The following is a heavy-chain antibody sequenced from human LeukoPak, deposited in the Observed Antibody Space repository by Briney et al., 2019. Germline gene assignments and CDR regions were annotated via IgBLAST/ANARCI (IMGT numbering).Heavy chain of an antibody. J-gene: IGHJ5*02. CDR1: GDSIRRNSFF. V-gene: IGHV4-39*01. CDR3: ARRPGHTWDVGNWFDP. Sequence: SETLSLTCSVSGDSIRRNSFFWGWIRQPPGMGLEWIASISYNGVTYYNPSLKSRATVSVDTSKNQFSLRLISVTAADTAVYYCARRPGHTWDVGNWFDPWGPGTLVTVSS. D-gene: IGHD1-26*01. CDR2: ISYNGVT.